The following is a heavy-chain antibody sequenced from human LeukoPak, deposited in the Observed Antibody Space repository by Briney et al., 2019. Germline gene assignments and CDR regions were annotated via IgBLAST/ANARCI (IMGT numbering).Heavy chain of an antibody. CDR1: GGSISSSSYY. D-gene: IGHD3-22*01. Sequence: SETLSLTCTVSGGSISSSSYYWGWIRQPPGEGPEWIGEINHTGRTNYNPSLKSRVTISVDTSKNQFSLKMSSVTAADTAVYYCARVALPYYDSSGYYKTHDAFDIWGQGTTVTVSS. J-gene: IGHJ3*02. CDR2: INHTGRT. V-gene: IGHV4-39*07. CDR3: ARVALPYYDSSGYYKTHDAFDI.